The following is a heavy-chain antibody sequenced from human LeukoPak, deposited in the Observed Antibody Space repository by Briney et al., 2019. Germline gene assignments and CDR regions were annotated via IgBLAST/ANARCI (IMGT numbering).Heavy chain of an antibody. J-gene: IGHJ4*02. CDR2: ISYDGGNI. V-gene: IGHV3-30-3*01. CDR3: AGPRTLTNDF. Sequence: GGSLRLSCQTSGFTFEHYAMHWVRQAPGKGLEWVSLISYDGGNINYADSVKGRFTISRDNSKNTLYLQMNRLRAEDTAIYYCAGPRTLTNDFWGQGTLVTVSS. CDR1: GFTFEHYA.